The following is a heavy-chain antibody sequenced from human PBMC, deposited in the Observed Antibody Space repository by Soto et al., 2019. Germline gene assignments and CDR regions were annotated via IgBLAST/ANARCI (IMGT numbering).Heavy chain of an antibody. CDR3: TRVAIRWYYFDN. CDR1: GGSISSYY. V-gene: IGHV4-59*01. D-gene: IGHD2-2*02. Sequence: SETLSLTRTVSGGSISSYYWSWLRQHPGKGLEWIGYIYYSRSTNYNPSLKSRVTISVDTSENQFSLKLSSVTAADTAVYYCTRVAIRWYYFDNWGQGTPVTV. CDR2: IYYSRST. J-gene: IGHJ4*02.